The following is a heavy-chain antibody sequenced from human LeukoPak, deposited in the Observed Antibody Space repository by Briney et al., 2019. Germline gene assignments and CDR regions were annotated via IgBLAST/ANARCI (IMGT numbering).Heavy chain of an antibody. Sequence: GGSLRLSCAASGFTFDEYGMNWVRQAPGKGLEWVSYISSSGSTIYYADSVKGRFTISRDNTKNSLYLQMNSLRAEDTAVYYCARAEYSGSYPLWYWGQGTLVTVSS. J-gene: IGHJ4*02. V-gene: IGHV3-11*01. CDR1: GFTFDEYG. D-gene: IGHD1-26*01. CDR2: ISSSGSTI. CDR3: ARAEYSGSYPLWY.